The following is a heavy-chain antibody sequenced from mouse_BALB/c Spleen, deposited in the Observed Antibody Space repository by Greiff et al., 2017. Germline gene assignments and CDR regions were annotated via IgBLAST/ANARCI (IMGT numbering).Heavy chain of an antibody. Sequence: EVKLLESGPGLVKPSQSLSLTCTVTGYSITSDYAWNWIRQFPGNKLEWMGYLSYSGSTSYNPSLKSRISITRDTSKNQFFLQLNSVTTEDTATYYCARWEYGNYGDYWGQGTTLTVSS. V-gene: IGHV3-2*02. CDR1: GYSITSDYA. CDR3: ARWEYGNYGDY. D-gene: IGHD2-10*02. J-gene: IGHJ2*01. CDR2: LSYSGST.